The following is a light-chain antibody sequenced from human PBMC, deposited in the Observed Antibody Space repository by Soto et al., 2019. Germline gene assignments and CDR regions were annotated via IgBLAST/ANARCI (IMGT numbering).Light chain of an antibody. V-gene: IGKV1-5*03. CDR3: QQYESYSYT. J-gene: IGKJ2*01. CDR1: QSISTW. CDR2: KAS. Sequence: DIPMTRSPSTLSASVGDRVTITCRASQSISTWLAWYQQKTGKAPKLLLYKASRFESGVPSRFSGRGSGTEFTLTSSSLQPDDFATYYCQQYESYSYTFGQGTKLEIK.